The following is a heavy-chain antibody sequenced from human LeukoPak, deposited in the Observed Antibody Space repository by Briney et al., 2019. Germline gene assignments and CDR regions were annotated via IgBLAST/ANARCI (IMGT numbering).Heavy chain of an antibody. CDR1: GFTFSSYW. D-gene: IGHD3-3*01. CDR3: ARAYYDFWSGYSPDGY. Sequence: GGSLRLSCAASGFTFSSYWMHWVRQAPGKGLVWVSRINSDGSSTSYADSVKGRFTISRDNAKNTLYLQMNSLRAEDTAVYYCARAYYDFWSGYSPDGYWGQGTLVTVSS. J-gene: IGHJ4*02. V-gene: IGHV3-74*01. CDR2: INSDGSST.